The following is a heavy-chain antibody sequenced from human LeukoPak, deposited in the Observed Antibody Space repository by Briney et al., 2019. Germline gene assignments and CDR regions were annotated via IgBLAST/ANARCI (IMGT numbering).Heavy chain of an antibody. Sequence: GGSLRLSCAASGFTFSSYGMHWVRQAPGKGLEWVAFIRYDGSNKYYADSVKGRFTISRDNSKDTLYLQMNSLRAEDTAVYYCAKEPLGLAAPYYFDYWGQGTLVTVSS. D-gene: IGHD6-25*01. CDR1: GFTFSSYG. J-gene: IGHJ4*02. CDR2: IRYDGSNK. V-gene: IGHV3-30*02. CDR3: AKEPLGLAAPYYFDY.